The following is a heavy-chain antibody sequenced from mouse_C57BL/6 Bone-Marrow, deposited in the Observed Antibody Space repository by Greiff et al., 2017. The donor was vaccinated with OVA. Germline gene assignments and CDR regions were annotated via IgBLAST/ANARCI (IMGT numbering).Heavy chain of an antibody. Sequence: VKLMESGPGLVQPSQSLSITCTVSGFSLTSYGVHWVRQSPGKGLEWLGVISRGGSTDYNAAFMSRLSITKDNSKSQVFFKMNSLQADDTAIYYCAKNKAYYGTPYFDYWGQGTTLTVSS. CDR1: GFSLTSYG. CDR2: ISRGGST. CDR3: AKNKAYYGTPYFDY. V-gene: IGHV2-5*01. J-gene: IGHJ2*01. D-gene: IGHD2-10*01.